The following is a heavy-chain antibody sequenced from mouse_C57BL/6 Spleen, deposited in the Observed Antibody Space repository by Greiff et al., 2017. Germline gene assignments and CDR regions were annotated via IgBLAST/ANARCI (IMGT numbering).Heavy chain of an antibody. CDR3: ARDLGTTVVPFAY. CDR1: GFTFSSYA. Sequence: EVQRVESGGGLVKPGGSLKLSCAASGFTFSSYAMSWVRQTPEKRLEWVATISDGGSYTYYPDNVKGRFTISRDNAKNNLYLQMSHLKSEDTAMYYCARDLGTTVVPFAYWGQGTLVTVSA. CDR2: ISDGGSYT. D-gene: IGHD1-1*01. V-gene: IGHV5-4*01. J-gene: IGHJ3*01.